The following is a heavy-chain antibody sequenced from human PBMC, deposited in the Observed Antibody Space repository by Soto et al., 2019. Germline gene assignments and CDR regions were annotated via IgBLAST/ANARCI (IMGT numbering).Heavy chain of an antibody. V-gene: IGHV4-61*01. Sequence: SETLSLTCTVSGGSVSSGSYYWSWIRQPPGKGLEWIGYIYYSGSTNYNPSLKSRVTISVDTSKNQFSLKLSSVTAADTAVYYCAGGRGEFDAWGQGTPVTVSS. J-gene: IGHJ5*02. CDR2: IYYSGST. CDR1: GGSVSSGSYY. CDR3: AGGRGEFDA. D-gene: IGHD2-21*01.